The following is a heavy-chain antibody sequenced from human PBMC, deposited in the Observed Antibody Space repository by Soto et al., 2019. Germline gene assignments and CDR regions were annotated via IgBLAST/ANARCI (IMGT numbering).Heavy chain of an antibody. CDR2: ISYDGSNK. CDR3: AKGALSGYYYFDS. CDR1: GFTFSSYG. D-gene: IGHD5-12*01. V-gene: IGHV3-30*18. Sequence: AGGSLRLSCAASGFTFSSYGMHWVRQAPGKGLEWVAVISYDGSNKYYADSVKGRFTISRDNSKNTLYLQMNSLRAEDTAVYYCAKGALSGYYYFDSWGQGTLVTVSS. J-gene: IGHJ4*02.